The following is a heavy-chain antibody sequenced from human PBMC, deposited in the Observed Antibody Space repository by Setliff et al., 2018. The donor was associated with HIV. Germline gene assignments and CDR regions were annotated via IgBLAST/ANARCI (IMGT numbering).Heavy chain of an antibody. CDR1: TVSITTTSDS. V-gene: IGHV4-39*01. D-gene: IGHD3-3*01. CDR3: ARQMGSCSYDTGYYFDS. J-gene: IGHJ4*02. Sequence: PSETLSLTCNVSTVSITTTSDSWAWIRQPPGKGLEWIGSISFSPGTGLEWIVGITYSETTSYNPTLNGRVTMSVDTSKNQFSLDLSSVTAADTAVYFCARQMGSCSYDTGYYFDSWGQGTPVTVSS. CDR2: ITYSETT.